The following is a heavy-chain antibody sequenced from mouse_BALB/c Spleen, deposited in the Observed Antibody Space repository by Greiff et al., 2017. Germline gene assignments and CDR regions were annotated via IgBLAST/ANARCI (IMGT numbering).Heavy chain of an antibody. V-gene: IGHV1-54*01. CDR1: GYAFTNYL. D-gene: IGHD1-1*01. J-gene: IGHJ2*01. CDR3: AREDYYGYFDY. Sequence: QVQLKQSGAELVRPGTSVKVSCKASGYAFTNYLIEWVKQRPGQGLEWIGVINPGSGGTNYNEKFKGKATLTADKSSSTAYMQLSSLTSDDSAVYFCAREDYYGYFDYWGQGTTLTVSS. CDR2: INPGSGGT.